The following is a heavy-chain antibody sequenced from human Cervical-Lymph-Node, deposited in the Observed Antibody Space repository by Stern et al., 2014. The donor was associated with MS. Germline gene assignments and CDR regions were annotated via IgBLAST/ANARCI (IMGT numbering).Heavy chain of an antibody. Sequence: QVQLVQCGAEVKKPGSSVRVSCKSSGETFSTHAISWVRQAPGQGLERMGRTIPILCTTDYAKKVQGRLTLDADESTKTDYTELRSLTPDDTAVYYCAREKSDCSGGSCFSSLDYWGQGTLVTVSS. CDR1: GETFSTHA. CDR2: TIPILCTT. V-gene: IGHV1-69*11. CDR3: AREKSDCSGGSCFSSLDY. D-gene: IGHD2-15*01. J-gene: IGHJ4*02.